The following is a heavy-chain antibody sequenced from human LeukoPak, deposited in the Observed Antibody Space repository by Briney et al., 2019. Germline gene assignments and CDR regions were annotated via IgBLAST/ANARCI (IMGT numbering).Heavy chain of an antibody. D-gene: IGHD3/OR15-3a*01. Sequence: GGSLRLSCVASGINFSIYEMNWVRQAPGKGLEWVSHIGRGSSPIYYTDSVQGRFTISRDNAKQSLDLQMNNLRAEDTGLYYCIAGLEYWGQGTLVTVSS. CDR1: GINFSIYE. V-gene: IGHV3-48*03. J-gene: IGHJ4*02. CDR3: IAGLEY. CDR2: IGRGSSPI.